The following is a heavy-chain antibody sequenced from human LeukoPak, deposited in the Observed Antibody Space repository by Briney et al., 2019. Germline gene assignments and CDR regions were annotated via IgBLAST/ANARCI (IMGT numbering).Heavy chain of an antibody. CDR3: ARQMITFGGAIVTPSDY. Sequence: SVKVSCKSSGGTFSSYAISWVRPAPGQGLEWMGRIIPILGIANYAQKFQGRVTITADKSTSTAYMELSSLRSEDTAVYYCARQMITFGGAIVTPSDYWGQGTLVTVSS. J-gene: IGHJ4*02. D-gene: IGHD3-16*02. V-gene: IGHV1-69*04. CDR1: GGTFSSYA. CDR2: IIPILGIA.